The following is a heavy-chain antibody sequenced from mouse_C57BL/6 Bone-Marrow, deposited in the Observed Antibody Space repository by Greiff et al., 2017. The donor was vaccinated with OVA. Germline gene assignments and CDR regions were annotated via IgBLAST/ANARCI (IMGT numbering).Heavy chain of an antibody. Sequence: EVQVVESGGGLVKPGGSLKLSCAASGFTFSSYTMSWVRQTPEKRLEWVATISGGGGNTYYPDSVKGRFTISRDNAKNTLYLQMSSLRSEDTALYYCARRGITNYYAMDYWGQGTSVTVSS. CDR1: GFTFSSYT. CDR3: ARRGITNYYAMDY. CDR2: ISGGGGNT. V-gene: IGHV5-9*01. J-gene: IGHJ4*01. D-gene: IGHD2-4*01.